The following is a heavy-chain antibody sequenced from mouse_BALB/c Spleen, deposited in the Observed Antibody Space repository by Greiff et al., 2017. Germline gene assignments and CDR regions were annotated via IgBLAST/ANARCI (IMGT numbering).Heavy chain of an antibody. CDR2: ISSGGST. CDR3: ARGRVTTVYYFDY. V-gene: IGHV5-6-5*01. Sequence: EVKLMESGGGLVQPGGSRKLSCAASGFTFSSFGMHWVRQAPEKGLEWVAYISSGGSTYYPDSVKGRFTISRDNARNILYLQMSSLRSEDTAMYYCARGRVTTVYYFDYWGQGTTLTVSS. CDR1: GFTFSSFG. D-gene: IGHD1-1*01. J-gene: IGHJ2*01.